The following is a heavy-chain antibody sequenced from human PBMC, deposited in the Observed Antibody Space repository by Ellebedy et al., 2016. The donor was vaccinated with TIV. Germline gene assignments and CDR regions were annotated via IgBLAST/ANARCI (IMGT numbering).Heavy chain of an antibody. CDR2: MRRKIDGGPI. Sequence: GGSLRLSCTASGFTFGDYGMCWFRKAPGKGLEWVARMRRKIDGGPIDYAAPVKGRFTVSRDESKNMLYLEMNSLKIEDTAVYFCTRWGGDTWGQGTLVAVSA. D-gene: IGHD3-10*01. V-gene: IGHV3-15*01. CDR1: GFTFGDYG. J-gene: IGHJ4*02. CDR3: TRWGGDT.